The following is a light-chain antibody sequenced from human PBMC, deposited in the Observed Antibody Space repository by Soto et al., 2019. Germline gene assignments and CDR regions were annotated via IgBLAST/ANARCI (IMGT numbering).Light chain of an antibody. Sequence: EIVLTQSPGTLSLSPGERATLSCRASQSVTNRYLAWYRQKPGQAPRLLIFGASIRDTGIPDRFSGSGSGTDFTLTINRLEPEDFAVYYCQQYGSSPWTFGQGTKVDIK. CDR2: GAS. CDR3: QQYGSSPWT. J-gene: IGKJ1*01. V-gene: IGKV3-20*01. CDR1: QSVTNRY.